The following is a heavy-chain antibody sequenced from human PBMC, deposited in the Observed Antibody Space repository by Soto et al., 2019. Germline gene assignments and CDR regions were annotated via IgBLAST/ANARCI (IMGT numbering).Heavy chain of an antibody. Sequence: ASVKVSCKASGFTFSNYGLNWVRQAPGQGLEWMGWVSANNGHTNYAQNLQGRVSMTTDTSTSTAYMELRGLRSEDTAVYYCARSSGVVFGIIIEGANWLAPWGQGSLVTVSS. CDR2: VSANNGHT. CDR1: GFTFSNYG. V-gene: IGHV1-18*01. D-gene: IGHD1-26*01. J-gene: IGHJ5*02. CDR3: ARSSGVVFGIIIEGANWLAP.